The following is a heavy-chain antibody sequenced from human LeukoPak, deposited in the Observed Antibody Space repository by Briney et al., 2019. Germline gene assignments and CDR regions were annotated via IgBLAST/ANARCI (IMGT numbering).Heavy chain of an antibody. CDR3: ARDFKESNWNEGHWFDP. V-gene: IGHV1-2*02. Sequence: ASVKVSCKASGYTFTGYYMHWVRQAPGQGLEWMGWINPNSGGTNYAQKFQGRVTMTRDTSISTAYMELSRLRSDDTAVYYCARDFKESNWNEGHWFDPWGQGTLLTVSS. CDR2: INPNSGGT. D-gene: IGHD1-20*01. J-gene: IGHJ5*02. CDR1: GYTFTGYY.